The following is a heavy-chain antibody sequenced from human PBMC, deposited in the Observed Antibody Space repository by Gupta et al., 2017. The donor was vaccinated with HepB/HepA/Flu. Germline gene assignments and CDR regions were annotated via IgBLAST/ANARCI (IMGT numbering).Heavy chain of an antibody. CDR3: ARVSPSQYYYYYGMDV. V-gene: IGHV3-33*01. CDR2: IWYDGSNK. CDR1: GFTFSSYG. D-gene: IGHD6-6*01. Sequence: QVQLVESGGGVVQPGRSLRLSCAASGFTFSSYGMHWVRQAPGKGLEWVAVIWYDGSNKYYADSVKGRFTISRDNSKNTLYLQMNSLRAEDTAVYYCARVSPSQYYYYYGMDVWGQGTTVTVSS. J-gene: IGHJ6*02.